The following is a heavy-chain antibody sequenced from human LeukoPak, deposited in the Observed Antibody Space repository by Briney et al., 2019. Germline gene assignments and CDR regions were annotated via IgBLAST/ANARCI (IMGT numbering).Heavy chain of an antibody. CDR2: IKTDGSEK. CDR1: GFTFSNSW. D-gene: IGHD3-22*01. Sequence: GGSLRLSCEASGFTFSNSWMTWVRQTPGKGLEWVANIKTDGSEKYYVDSVRGRFTISRDNAKNSLYLQMNSLRAGDTAVYYCAKDDSSGYYRLLHGYWGQGTLVTVSS. CDR3: AKDDSSGYYRLLHGY. V-gene: IGHV3-7*03. J-gene: IGHJ4*02.